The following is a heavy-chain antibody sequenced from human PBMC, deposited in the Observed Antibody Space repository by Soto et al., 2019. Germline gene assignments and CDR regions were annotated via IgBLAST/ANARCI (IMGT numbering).Heavy chain of an antibody. CDR2: MSGSSSTT. Sequence: EVRLLESGGGLVKPGGSLRLSCATSGLTFSNYAMRWVRQAPGVGLAWVSSMSGSSSTTYYADSVRGRFTISRDRSSNTQYLQMSTRRAEDTALYYCAKNQEPELPRVSDFWGQGTLATAPS. V-gene: IGHV3-23*01. D-gene: IGHD1-7*01. CDR3: AKNQEPELPRVSDF. J-gene: IGHJ4*02. CDR1: GLTFSNYA.